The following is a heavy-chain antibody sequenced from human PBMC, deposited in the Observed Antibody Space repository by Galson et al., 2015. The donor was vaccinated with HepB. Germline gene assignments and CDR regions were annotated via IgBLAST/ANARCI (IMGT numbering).Heavy chain of an antibody. CDR1: GATFGSYA. V-gene: IGHV1-69*13. CDR3: AADGGSRIDDGDYMDYYNFFYMDV. D-gene: IGHD4-17*01. J-gene: IGHJ6*03. Sequence: SVKVSCKASGATFGSYAFSWVRQAPGQGLEWMGGVIPMFDTTHYAQKFQDRVTISADESTSSAYLELRGLRSEDTAVYYCAADGGSRIDDGDYMDYYNFFYMDVWGKGTTVIVSS. CDR2: VIPMFDTT.